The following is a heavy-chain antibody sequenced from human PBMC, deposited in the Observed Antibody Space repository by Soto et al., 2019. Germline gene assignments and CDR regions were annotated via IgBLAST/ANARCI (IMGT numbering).Heavy chain of an antibody. CDR3: ARQTTVNYYYYYGMDV. J-gene: IGHJ6*02. CDR2: INAGNGNT. D-gene: IGHD4-4*01. CDR1: GYTFTSYA. V-gene: IGHV1-3*01. Sequence: WAAVKVSCKASGYTFTSYAMHWVRQAPGQRLEWMGWINAGNGNTKYSQKFQGRVTITRDTSASTAYMELSSLRSEDTAVYYCARQTTVNYYYYYGMDVWGQGTTVTVSS.